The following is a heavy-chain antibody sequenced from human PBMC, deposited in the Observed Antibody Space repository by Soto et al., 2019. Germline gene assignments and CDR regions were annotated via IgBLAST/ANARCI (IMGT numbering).Heavy chain of an antibody. D-gene: IGHD6-19*01. CDR1: GGSMTSYY. J-gene: IGHJ6*03. CDR3: ARLDSFHHYYYMDV. V-gene: IGHV4-59*08. CDR2: IHYSGIT. Sequence: QVQLLESGPGLVNLSETLSLTCTVSGGSMTSYYWTWIRQPPGKGLEWVGNIHYSGITSYNPSLKSRFTISVDTSKTQFSQNLSPVTAADTAVYYCARLDSFHHYYYMDVWGKGTTVTASS.